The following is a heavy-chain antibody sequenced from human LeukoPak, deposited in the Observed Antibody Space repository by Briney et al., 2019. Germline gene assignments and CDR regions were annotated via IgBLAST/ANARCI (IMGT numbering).Heavy chain of an antibody. CDR3: ARGRHDFLTGFSKVGYYCGMDV. D-gene: IGHD3-9*01. V-gene: IGHV1-18*01. J-gene: IGHJ6*02. Sequence: GASVRVSCKASGYTFTSSGINWVRQAPGQGLEWMGWISAYNGNTNYGQNLQGRITITIDTSTTTAYMELRSLRSDDTAVYYCARGRHDFLTGFSKVGYYCGMDVWGQGTTVTVSS. CDR2: ISAYNGNT. CDR1: GYTFTSSG.